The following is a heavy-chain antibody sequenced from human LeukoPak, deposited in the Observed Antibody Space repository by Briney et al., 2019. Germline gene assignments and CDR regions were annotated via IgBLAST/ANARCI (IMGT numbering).Heavy chain of an antibody. Sequence: PGGSLRLSCAASGFTFSSYWMRWVRQAPGKGLEWVAVISYDGTNEYYADSVKGRFTISRDNSKNTLYLQMNSLRAEDTAVYYCASLPPPIAAAWNYWGQGTLVTVSS. D-gene: IGHD6-13*01. V-gene: IGHV3-30*03. J-gene: IGHJ4*02. CDR2: ISYDGTNE. CDR1: GFTFSSYW. CDR3: ASLPPPIAAAWNY.